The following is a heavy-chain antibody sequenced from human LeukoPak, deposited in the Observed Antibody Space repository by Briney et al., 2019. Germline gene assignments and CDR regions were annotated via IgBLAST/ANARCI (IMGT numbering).Heavy chain of an antibody. D-gene: IGHD4/OR15-4a*01. J-gene: IGHJ4*02. Sequence: GGSLILSCAASGFNFKSYTMNWVRQPPGKGLEWVSFISSTSSYIYYADAVRGRFTISRDNANNSLYLQMNSLTVEDTAVYYCVRAHYDYGDALDFWGQGSLVTVSS. CDR1: GFNFKSYT. CDR2: ISSTSSYI. CDR3: VRAHYDYGDALDF. V-gene: IGHV3-21*01.